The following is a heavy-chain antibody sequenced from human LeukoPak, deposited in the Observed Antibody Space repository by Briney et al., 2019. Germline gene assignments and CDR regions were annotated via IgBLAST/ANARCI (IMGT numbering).Heavy chain of an antibody. D-gene: IGHD6-13*01. CDR1: GXTFSSYA. Sequence: GGSLRLSCAASGXTFSSYAMSWVRQAPGKGLEWVSGISGSGGSTYYADSVKGRFTISRDNSKNTLYVQMNSLRAEDTAVYYCAKVRVAAAGIFDYWGQGTLVTVSS. CDR2: ISGSGGST. CDR3: AKVRVAAAGIFDY. J-gene: IGHJ4*02. V-gene: IGHV3-23*01.